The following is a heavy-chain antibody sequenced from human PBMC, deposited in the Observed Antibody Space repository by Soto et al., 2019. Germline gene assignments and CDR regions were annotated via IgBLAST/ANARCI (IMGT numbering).Heavy chain of an antibody. CDR1: GYTFTGYY. CDR2: INPNSGGT. CDR3: ARASDTMVRGVSFDY. J-gene: IGHJ4*02. V-gene: IGHV1-2*04. Sequence: ASVKVSCKASGYTFTGYYMHWVRQAPGQGLEWMGWINPNSGGTNYAQKFQGWVTMTRDTSISTAYMELSRLRSDDTAVYYCARASDTMVRGVSFDYWGQGTLVTVSS. D-gene: IGHD3-10*01.